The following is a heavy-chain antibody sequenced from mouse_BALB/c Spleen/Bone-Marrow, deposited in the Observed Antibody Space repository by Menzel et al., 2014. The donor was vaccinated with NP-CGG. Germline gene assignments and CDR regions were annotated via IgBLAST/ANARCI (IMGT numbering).Heavy chain of an antibody. Sequence: VHVKQSGAELVKPGASVKLSCTASGFNIKDTYMHWVKQRPEQGLEWIGRIDPANGNTKYDPKFQGKATITTDTSSNTAYLRGSSASYEGTAVYYCVSATTAPYYVMGNRGQGDSHTPSS. V-gene: IGHV14-3*02. CDR2: IDPANGNT. CDR1: GFNIKDTY. J-gene: IGHJ4*01. CDR3: VSATTAPYYVMGN. D-gene: IGHD1-2*01.